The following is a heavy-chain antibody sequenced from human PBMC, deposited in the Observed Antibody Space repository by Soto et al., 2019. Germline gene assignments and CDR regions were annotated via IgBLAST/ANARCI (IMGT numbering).Heavy chain of an antibody. Sequence: ASVKVSCKVSGYTLTELSMHWVRQAPGKGLEWMGGFDPENGETIYAQKLQGRVTMTTDTSTSTAYMELRSLRSDDTAVYYCAIGDSSGWYRNWFDPWGQGTLVTVSS. J-gene: IGHJ5*02. CDR2: FDPENGET. CDR3: AIGDSSGWYRNWFDP. D-gene: IGHD6-19*01. CDR1: GYTLTELS. V-gene: IGHV1-24*01.